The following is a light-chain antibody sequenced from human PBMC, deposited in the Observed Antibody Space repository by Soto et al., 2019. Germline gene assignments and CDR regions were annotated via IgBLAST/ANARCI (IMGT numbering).Light chain of an antibody. Sequence: QSALTQPPSVSGSPGQSVTISCTGTSSDVGSYNRVSWYQQPPGRAPKLMIYEVSNRPSGVPDRFSGSKSGNTASLTISGLQAEDEADYYCSSYTSSSTFVFGGGTKVTVL. CDR1: SSDVGSYNR. J-gene: IGLJ2*01. V-gene: IGLV2-18*02. CDR2: EVS. CDR3: SSYTSSSTFV.